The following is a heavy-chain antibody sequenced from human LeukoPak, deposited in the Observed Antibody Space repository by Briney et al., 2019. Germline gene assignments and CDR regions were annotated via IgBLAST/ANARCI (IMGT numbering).Heavy chain of an antibody. CDR2: IKSKNDGGTT. Sequence: GGSLRLSCAASGFTFSNAWMSWVRQAPGKGLDWVGRIKSKNDGGTTDYAAPVKGGFTISREYSKNTLYLPMNSLKTEDTAVYYCTTDPYASRSYYSWFDPWGQGTLVTVSS. CDR3: TTDPYASRSYYSWFDP. J-gene: IGHJ5*02. D-gene: IGHD3-10*01. V-gene: IGHV3-15*01. CDR1: GFTFSNAW.